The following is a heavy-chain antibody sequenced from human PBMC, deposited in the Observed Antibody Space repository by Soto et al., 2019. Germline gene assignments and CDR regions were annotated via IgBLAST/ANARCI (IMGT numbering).Heavy chain of an antibody. CDR3: ARGRGVTLYMDV. CDR2: IYYSGST. Sequence: SETLSLTCTVSGGSISSYYWSWIRQPPGKGLEWIGYIYYSGSTNYNPSLKSRVTISVDTSKNQFSLKLSSVTAADTAVYYCARGRGVTLYMDVWGKGTTVTSP. D-gene: IGHD3-10*01. V-gene: IGHV4-59*01. J-gene: IGHJ6*03. CDR1: GGSISSYY.